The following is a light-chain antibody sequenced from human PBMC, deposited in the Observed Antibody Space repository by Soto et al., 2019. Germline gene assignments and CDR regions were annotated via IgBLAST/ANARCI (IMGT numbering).Light chain of an antibody. V-gene: IGKV2-28*01. J-gene: IGKJ1*01. Sequence: DIVMTQSPLSLPVTPGEPASISCRSSQTLLYSNGYNYLDWYLQKPGQSPQLLISLGSDRASGVPDRFSGSGSGTDFTLKISRVEAEDVGVYYCMKSLQTPWTFGQGTNVGIK. CDR3: MKSLQTPWT. CDR1: QTLLYSNGYNY. CDR2: LGS.